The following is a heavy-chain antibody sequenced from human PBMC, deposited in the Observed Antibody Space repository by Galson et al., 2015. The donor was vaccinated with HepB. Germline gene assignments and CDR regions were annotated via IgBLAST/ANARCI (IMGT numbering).Heavy chain of an antibody. Sequence: SLRLSCAASGFTFSSYAMHWVRQAPGKGLEYVSAISSNGGSTYYADSVKGRFTISRDNSKNTLYLQMSSLGAEDTAVYYCVKVNSLSRPGPYYFDYWGQGTLVTVSS. CDR1: GFTFSSYA. V-gene: IGHV3-64D*06. CDR2: ISSNGGST. D-gene: IGHD4-23*01. CDR3: VKVNSLSRPGPYYFDY. J-gene: IGHJ4*02.